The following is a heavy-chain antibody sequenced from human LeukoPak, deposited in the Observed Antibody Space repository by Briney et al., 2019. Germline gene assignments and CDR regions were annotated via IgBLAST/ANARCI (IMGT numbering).Heavy chain of an antibody. CDR3: ARGGSSWLTDNWFDP. J-gene: IGHJ5*02. V-gene: IGHV3-33*01. Sequence: GGSLRLSCAASGFTFSSYGMHWVRQAPVKGLEWVAVLWYDGSNQYYADSVKGRFTISRDNSKNTLSLQMNSLRAEDTAVYYCARGGSSWLTDNWFDPWGQGTLVTVSS. CDR1: GFTFSSYG. CDR2: LWYDGSNQ. D-gene: IGHD6-13*01.